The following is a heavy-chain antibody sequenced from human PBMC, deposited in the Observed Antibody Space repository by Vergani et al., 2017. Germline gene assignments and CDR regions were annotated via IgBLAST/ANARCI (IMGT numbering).Heavy chain of an antibody. CDR3: ARGALWWLRQIDS. CDR2: IYDSGDT. V-gene: IGHV4-59*01. D-gene: IGHD2-21*01. CDR1: GDSMNTYY. J-gene: IGHJ4*02. Sequence: QVRLQESGPGLVKPSETLSLTCSVSGDSMNTYYWTWIRQPPGKRLEWIGYIYDSGDTKYNPSLKSRVTMSLDTSKNQFSLNLYSVTAADTAVYYCARGALWWLRQIDSWGQGTLVTVSS.